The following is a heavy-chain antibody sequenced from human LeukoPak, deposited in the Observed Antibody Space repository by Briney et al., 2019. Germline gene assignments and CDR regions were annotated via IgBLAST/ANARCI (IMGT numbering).Heavy chain of an antibody. V-gene: IGHV4-38-2*02. CDR1: GYSISSGYY. CDR2: IYHSGST. J-gene: IGHJ4*02. CDR3: ARLGYYYGSGSYYRPY. Sequence: ETLSLTCTVSGYSISSGYYWGWIRQPPGKGLEWIGSIYHSGSTYYNPSLKSRVTISVDTSKNQFSLKLSSVTAADTAVYYCARLGYYYGSGSYYRPYWGQGTLVTVSS. D-gene: IGHD3-10*01.